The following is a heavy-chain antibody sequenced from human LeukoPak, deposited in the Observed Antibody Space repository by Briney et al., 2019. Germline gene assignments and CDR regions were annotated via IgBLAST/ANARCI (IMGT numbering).Heavy chain of an antibody. CDR1: GGSISSGSYY. CDR3: AKGYDGSGYYYRNWYFDL. J-gene: IGHJ2*01. Sequence: PSQTLSLTCTVSGGSISSGSYYWSWIRQPAGQGLVYIGRMYNSGSTNYNPSLKSRVTISVDTSKNQFSLKLSSVTAADTAVYYCAKGYDGSGYYYRNWYFDLWGRGTLVTVSS. CDR2: MYNSGST. D-gene: IGHD3-22*01. V-gene: IGHV4-61*02.